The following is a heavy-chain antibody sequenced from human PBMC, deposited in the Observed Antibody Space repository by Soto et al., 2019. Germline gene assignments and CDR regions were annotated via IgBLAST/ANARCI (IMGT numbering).Heavy chain of an antibody. V-gene: IGHV1-8*01. CDR2: MNPNSGST. D-gene: IGHD2-15*01. Sequence: ASVKVSCKASGYTFTSYDINWVRQATGQGFEWMGWMNPNSGSTGYAQKFQGRVTMTRNTSISTAYMELSSLRSEDTAVYYCARVNCSGGSCYFFWFDPWGQGTLVTVSS. CDR1: GYTFTSYD. CDR3: ARVNCSGGSCYFFWFDP. J-gene: IGHJ5*02.